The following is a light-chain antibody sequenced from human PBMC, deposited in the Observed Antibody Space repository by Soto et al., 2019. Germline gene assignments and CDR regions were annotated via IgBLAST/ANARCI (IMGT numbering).Light chain of an antibody. CDR1: QTISSN. J-gene: IGKJ1*01. Sequence: EIVMTQSPATQSVSPGERATLSCRASQTISSNLAWYQQKPGQAPRLLLFGVSNRATGIPARFSGSGSGTDFYLTISSLQSEDFAVYYCQQYDYWPKTFGQGTKVDIK. CDR2: GVS. V-gene: IGKV3-15*01. CDR3: QQYDYWPKT.